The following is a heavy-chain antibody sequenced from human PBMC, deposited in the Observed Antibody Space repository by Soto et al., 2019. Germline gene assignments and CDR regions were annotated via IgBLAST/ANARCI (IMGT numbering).Heavy chain of an antibody. Sequence: SVKVSCKASGGTFSSYAISWVRQAPGQGLEWMGGIIPIFGTTNYAQKFQGRVTITADESTSTAYMELSSLRSEDTAVYYCARDRRSDCCDAFDIWGQGTMVTVSS. D-gene: IGHD2-21*02. V-gene: IGHV1-69*13. CDR1: GGTFSSYA. CDR2: IIPIFGTT. CDR3: ARDRRSDCCDAFDI. J-gene: IGHJ3*02.